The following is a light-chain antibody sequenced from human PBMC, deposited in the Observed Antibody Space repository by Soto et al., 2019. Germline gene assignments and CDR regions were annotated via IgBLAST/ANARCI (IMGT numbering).Light chain of an antibody. V-gene: IGKV2-30*01. Sequence: DVVMTQSPLSLPVTLGQPASISCRSSQSLVYADGNTYLNWFQQRPGQSPRRLIYKVSNRDSGVPDRFSGSGSGTDFTLEISRVEAEDVGVYYCMQGTHWLYTFGQGTKLEI. CDR1: QSLVYADGNTY. J-gene: IGKJ2*01. CDR2: KVS. CDR3: MQGTHWLYT.